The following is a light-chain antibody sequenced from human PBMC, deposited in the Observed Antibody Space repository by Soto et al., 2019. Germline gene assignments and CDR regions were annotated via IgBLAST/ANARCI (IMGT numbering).Light chain of an antibody. CDR2: TVT. J-gene: IGLJ1*01. CDR1: SSDIGGYNY. V-gene: IGLV2-11*01. Sequence: QSVLTQPRSVSGSPGQSVTISCTGTSSDIGGYNYVSWYQQHPGKAPKLMIYTVTKRPSGVPDRFSGSKSDNTASLTISGLQADDEADYYCCSYAGSSSDVFGTGTKLTVL. CDR3: CSYAGSSSDV.